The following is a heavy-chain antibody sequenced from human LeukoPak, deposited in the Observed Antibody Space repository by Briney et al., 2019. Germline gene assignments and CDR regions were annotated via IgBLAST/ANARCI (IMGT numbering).Heavy chain of an antibody. CDR1: GFTFSSYA. Sequence: GGSLRLSCAASGFTFSSYAMSWVRQAPGKGLEWVSAISGSGGSTYYADSVKGRFTISRDNSKNTLYLQMNSLRAEDTAVYYCAKDWDRHSGSYLDAFDIWGQGTMVTVSS. J-gene: IGHJ3*02. V-gene: IGHV3-23*01. D-gene: IGHD1-26*01. CDR2: ISGSGGST. CDR3: AKDWDRHSGSYLDAFDI.